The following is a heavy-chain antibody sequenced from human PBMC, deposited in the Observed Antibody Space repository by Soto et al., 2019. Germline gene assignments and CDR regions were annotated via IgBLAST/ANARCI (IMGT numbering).Heavy chain of an antibody. CDR1: GYSFTSYW. J-gene: IGHJ6*02. V-gene: IGHV5-51*01. Sequence: GESLKISCKGSGYSFTSYWIGWVRQMPGKGLEWMGIIYPGDSDTRYSPSFQGQVTISADKSISTAYLQWSSLKASDTAMYYCARWGLGDYTYYYYYGMDVWGRGTTVTVSS. CDR3: ARWGLGDYTYYYYYGMDV. D-gene: IGHD4-17*01. CDR2: IYPGDSDT.